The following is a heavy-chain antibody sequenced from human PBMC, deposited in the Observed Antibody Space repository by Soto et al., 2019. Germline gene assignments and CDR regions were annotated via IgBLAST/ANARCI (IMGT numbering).Heavy chain of an antibody. J-gene: IGHJ6*02. V-gene: IGHV4-39*01. D-gene: IGHD3-16*01. CDR1: GGSISSSSYY. CDR2: IYYSGST. Sequence: SETLSLTCTVSGGSISSSSYYWGWIRQPPGKGLEWIGSIYYSGSTYYNPSLKSRVTISVDTSKNQFSLKLSSVTAADTAVYYCARHEPLGVRLGDIYVMDVWGQGTSVTVSS. CDR3: ARHEPLGVRLGDIYVMDV.